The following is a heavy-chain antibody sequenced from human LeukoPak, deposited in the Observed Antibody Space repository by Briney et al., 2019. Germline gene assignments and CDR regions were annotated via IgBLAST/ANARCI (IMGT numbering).Heavy chain of an antibody. V-gene: IGHV4-59*01. Sequence: SETLSLTCAVYGGSFSGYYWSWIRQPPGKGLEWIGYIYYSGSTNYNPSLKSRVTISVDTSKNQFSLKLSSVTAADTAVYYCARTRGYSYPFDYWGQGTLVTVSS. CDR2: IYYSGST. CDR3: ARTRGYSYPFDY. J-gene: IGHJ4*02. D-gene: IGHD5-18*01. CDR1: GGSFSGYY.